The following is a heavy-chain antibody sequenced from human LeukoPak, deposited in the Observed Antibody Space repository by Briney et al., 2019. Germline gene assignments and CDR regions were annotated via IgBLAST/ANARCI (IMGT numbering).Heavy chain of an antibody. CDR2: INAGNGNT. V-gene: IGHV1-3*01. J-gene: IGHJ4*02. Sequence: ASVKVSCKASGYSFTSYAISWVRQAPGQRLEWMGWINAGNGNTKYSQKFQGRVTITRDTSASTAYMELSSLRSEDTAVYYCARDLGYGSGSPGDYWGQGTLVTVSS. CDR1: GYSFTSYA. D-gene: IGHD3-10*01. CDR3: ARDLGYGSGSPGDY.